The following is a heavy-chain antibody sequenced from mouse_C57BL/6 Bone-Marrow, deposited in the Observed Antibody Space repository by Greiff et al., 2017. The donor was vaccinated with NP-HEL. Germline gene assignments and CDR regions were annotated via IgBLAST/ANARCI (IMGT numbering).Heavy chain of an antibody. D-gene: IGHD2-2*01. CDR3: ARWGYYWYFDV. CDR1: GYTFTSYW. CDR2: IHPNSGST. J-gene: IGHJ1*03. Sequence: QVQLQQPGAELVKPGASVKLSCKASGYTFTSYWMHWVKQRPGQGLEWIGMIHPNSGSTNYNEKFKSKATLTVDKSSSTAYMQLSSLTSEDSAVYYVARWGYYWYFDVGGTGTTVTVSA. V-gene: IGHV1-64*01.